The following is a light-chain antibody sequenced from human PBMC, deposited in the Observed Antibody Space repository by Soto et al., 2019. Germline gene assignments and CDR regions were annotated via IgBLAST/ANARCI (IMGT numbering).Light chain of an antibody. V-gene: IGLV2-14*01. J-gene: IGLJ1*01. CDR1: SSDVGGYNY. CDR2: DVS. Sequence: QSALTQPASVSGSPGQSITISCTGTSSDVGGYNYVSWYQQHPGKAPKLMIYDVSNRPSGVSNRFSGSKSGNTASLTISGLQAEDEADYYCSSYTSSSPPYVFGTGTSSPS. CDR3: SSYTSSSPPYV.